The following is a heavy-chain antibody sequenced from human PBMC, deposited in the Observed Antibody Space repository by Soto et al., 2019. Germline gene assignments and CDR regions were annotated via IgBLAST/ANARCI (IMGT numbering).Heavy chain of an antibody. CDR1: GYTFTSYG. V-gene: IGHV1-18*01. CDR2: ISAYNGNT. D-gene: IGHD6-19*01. J-gene: IGHJ5*02. CDR3: ARVRSSGWFNWFDP. Sequence: ASVKVSCKASGYTFTSYGIRWVRQAPGQGLEWMGWISAYNGNTNYAQKLQGRVTMTTDTSTSTAYMELRSLRSDDTAVYYCARVRSSGWFNWFDPWGQGTLVTVSS.